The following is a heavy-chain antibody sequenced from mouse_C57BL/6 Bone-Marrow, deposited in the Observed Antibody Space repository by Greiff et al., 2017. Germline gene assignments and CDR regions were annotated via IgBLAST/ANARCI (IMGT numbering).Heavy chain of an antibody. D-gene: IGHD4-1*01. CDR1: GYTFTSYW. Sequence: QVQLQQPGAELVKPGASVKMSCKASGYTFTSYWITWVKQRPGQGLEWIGDIYPTSGRTNYNEKFKSKAILTVDTSSHTAYMQLSSLTSEDSAVFYCARSVPLGRSFDYWGQGTTLTVSS. J-gene: IGHJ2*01. CDR2: IYPTSGRT. V-gene: IGHV1-55*01. CDR3: ARSVPLGRSFDY.